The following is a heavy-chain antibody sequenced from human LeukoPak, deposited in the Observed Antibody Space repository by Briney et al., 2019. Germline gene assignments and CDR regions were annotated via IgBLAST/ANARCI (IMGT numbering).Heavy chain of an antibody. CDR3: ARALRTFDYTINSYGMDV. Sequence: SETLSLTCTVSGGSISSYYWSWIRQPPGKGLEWVGYIYYSGSTNYNPSLKSRVTISLDTSKNQFSLKLSSGTAADTAVYYCARALRTFDYTINSYGMDVWGQGTTVTVSS. CDR1: GGSISSYY. D-gene: IGHD4-11*01. CDR2: IYYSGST. J-gene: IGHJ6*02. V-gene: IGHV4-59*01.